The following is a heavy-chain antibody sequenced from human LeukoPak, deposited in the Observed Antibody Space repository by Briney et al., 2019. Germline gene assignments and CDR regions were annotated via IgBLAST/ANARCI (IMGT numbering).Heavy chain of an antibody. CDR2: INHSGST. D-gene: IGHD1-1*01. Sequence: SETLSLTCAVYGGSFSGYYWSWIRQPPGKGLEWIGEINHSGSTNYNPPLKSRVTISVDTSKNQFSLKLSSVTAADTAVYYCARGASLREYSLVDYWGQGTLVTVSS. CDR3: ARGASLREYSLVDY. CDR1: GGSFSGYY. V-gene: IGHV4-34*01. J-gene: IGHJ4*02.